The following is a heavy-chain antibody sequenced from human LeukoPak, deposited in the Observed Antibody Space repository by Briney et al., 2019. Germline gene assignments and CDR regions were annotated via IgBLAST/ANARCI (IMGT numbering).Heavy chain of an antibody. Sequence: PSETLSLTCVVSGYPISSGYHWGWIRQPPGEGLEWIGSVYRSGSTYYNPSLKSRVTISVDTSKNLISLKVRSVTAADAAVYYCARENWVFDYWGQGILVTVSS. V-gene: IGHV4-38-2*02. D-gene: IGHD7-27*01. CDR1: GYPISSGYH. CDR2: VYRSGST. CDR3: ARENWVFDY. J-gene: IGHJ4*02.